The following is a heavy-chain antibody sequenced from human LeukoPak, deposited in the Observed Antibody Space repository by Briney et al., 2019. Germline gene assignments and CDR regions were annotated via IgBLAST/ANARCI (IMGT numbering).Heavy chain of an antibody. V-gene: IGHV1-46*01. D-gene: IGHD4-17*01. Sequence: ASVKVSCKASGYTFTSYGISWVRQAPGQGLEWMGIINPSGGSTSYAQKFQGRVTMTRDISTSTVYMELSSLRSEDTAVYYCARPSRHGDLDVWGKGTTVTVSS. CDR1: GYTFTSYG. CDR3: ARPSRHGDLDV. CDR2: INPSGGST. J-gene: IGHJ6*04.